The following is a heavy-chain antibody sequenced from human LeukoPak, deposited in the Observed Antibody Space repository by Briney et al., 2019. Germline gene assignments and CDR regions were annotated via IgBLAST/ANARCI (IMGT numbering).Heavy chain of an antibody. CDR2: IWYDGSYE. CDR1: GFTFSNYD. V-gene: IGHV3-33*01. Sequence: PGGSLRLSCAASGFTFSNYDMHWVRQAPGEGLEWVAFIWYDGSYEYYADSVKGRFTISRDNSKNTLLLQMNSLRAEDTAVYYCARAVAPGNYFDYLGQGTLVTVSS. J-gene: IGHJ4*02. CDR3: ARAVAPGNYFDY. D-gene: IGHD2-15*01.